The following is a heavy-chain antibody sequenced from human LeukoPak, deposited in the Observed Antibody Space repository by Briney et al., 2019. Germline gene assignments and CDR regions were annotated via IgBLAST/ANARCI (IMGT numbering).Heavy chain of an antibody. J-gene: IGHJ4*02. CDR2: IRSKANSYAT. CDR1: GFTFSGSA. CDR3: TSSDEYYDFWSGYSY. D-gene: IGHD3-3*01. V-gene: IGHV3-73*01. Sequence: PGGSLRLSCAASGFTFSGSAMHWVRQASGKGLEWVGRIRSKANSYATAYAASVKGRFTISRDDSKNTAYLQMNSLKTEDTAVYYCTSSDEYYDFWSGYSYWGQGTLVTVS.